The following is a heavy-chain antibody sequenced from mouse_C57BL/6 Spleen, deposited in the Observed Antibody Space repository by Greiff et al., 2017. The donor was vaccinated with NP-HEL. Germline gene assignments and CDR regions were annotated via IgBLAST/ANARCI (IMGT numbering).Heavy chain of an antibody. CDR1: GFTFSSYA. CDR2: ISDGGSYT. CDR3: AREGKHYYGSSGYFDV. V-gene: IGHV5-4*01. D-gene: IGHD1-1*01. J-gene: IGHJ1*03. Sequence: EVQVVESGGGLVKPGGSLKLSCAASGFTFSSYAMSWVRQTPEKRLEWVATISDGGSYTYYPDNVKGRFTIARDNAKNNLYLQMSHLKSEDTAMYYCAREGKHYYGSSGYFDVWGTGTTVTVSS.